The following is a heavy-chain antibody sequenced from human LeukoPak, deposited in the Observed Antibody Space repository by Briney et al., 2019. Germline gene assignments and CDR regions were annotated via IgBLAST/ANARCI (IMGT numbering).Heavy chain of an antibody. V-gene: IGHV1-69*13. CDR2: IIPIFGTA. D-gene: IGHD3-10*01. Sequence: AASVKVSCKASGGTFSSYAISWVRQAPGQGLEWMGGIIPIFGTANYAQKFQGRVTITADESTSTAYMELSSLRSEDTAVYYCARETDSYGSGASDYWGQGTLVTVSS. CDR3: ARETDSYGSGASDY. J-gene: IGHJ4*02. CDR1: GGTFSSYA.